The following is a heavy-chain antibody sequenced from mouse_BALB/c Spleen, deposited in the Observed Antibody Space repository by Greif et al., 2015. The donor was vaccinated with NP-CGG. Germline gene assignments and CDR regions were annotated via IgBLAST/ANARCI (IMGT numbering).Heavy chain of an antibody. D-gene: IGHD1-1*01. CDR3: AKNYGSSYWYFDV. V-gene: IGHV2-5*01. CDR2: IWRGGST. Sequence: VKLMESGPGLVQPSQSLSITCTVSGFSLTSYGVHWVRQSPGKGLEWLGVIWRGGSTDYNAPFMSRLSITKDNSKSQVFFKMNSLQADDTAIYYCAKNYGSSYWYFDVWGAGTTVTVSS. J-gene: IGHJ1*01. CDR1: GFSLTSYG.